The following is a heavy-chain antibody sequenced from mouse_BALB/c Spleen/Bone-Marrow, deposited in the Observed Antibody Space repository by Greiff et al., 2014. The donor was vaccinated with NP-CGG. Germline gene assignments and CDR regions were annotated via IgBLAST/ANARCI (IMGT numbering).Heavy chain of an antibody. Sequence: VKLMESGPGLVAPSQSLSITCTVSGFSLSRYSVHWVRQPPGKGLEWLGMIWGGGSTDYNSALKSRLSISKDNSKSQVFLKMNSLQSDDIAMYYCARKDYDEAWFAYWGQGTLVTVSA. V-gene: IGHV2-6-4*01. CDR1: GFSLSRYS. J-gene: IGHJ3*01. D-gene: IGHD2-4*01. CDR3: ARKDYDEAWFAY. CDR2: IWGGGST.